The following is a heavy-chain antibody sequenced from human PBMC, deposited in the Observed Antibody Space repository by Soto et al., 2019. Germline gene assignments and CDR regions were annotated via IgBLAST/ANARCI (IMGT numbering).Heavy chain of an antibody. V-gene: IGHV4-31*03. Sequence: QVQLQESGPGLVKPSQTLSLTCTVSGGSISSGGYYWSWIRQHPGKGLEWIGYIYYSGSTYYNPSLKSRVTTSVETSKNQFSLKLSSVTAADTAVYYCARVCGGDCHYGMDVWGHGTTVTVSS. CDR2: IYYSGST. CDR3: ARVCGGDCHYGMDV. CDR1: GGSISSGGYY. J-gene: IGHJ6*02. D-gene: IGHD2-21*02.